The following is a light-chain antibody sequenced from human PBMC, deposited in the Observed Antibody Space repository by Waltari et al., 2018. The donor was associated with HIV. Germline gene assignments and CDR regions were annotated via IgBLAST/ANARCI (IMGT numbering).Light chain of an antibody. CDR1: RTILYSSDNRNY. V-gene: IGKV4-1*01. CDR2: WAS. Sequence: DIVMSQSPDSLPVSLGERATINCTSSRTILYSSDNRNYLAWYQQKPRQAPKLLISWASTRESGVPDRFSGSGSGTDFTLTITRLQAEDVALYHCQQYFRIPPTFGGGTKVEIK. J-gene: IGKJ4*01. CDR3: QQYFRIPPT.